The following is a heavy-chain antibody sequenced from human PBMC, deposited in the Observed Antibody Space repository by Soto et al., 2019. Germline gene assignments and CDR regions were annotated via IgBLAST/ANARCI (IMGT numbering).Heavy chain of an antibody. V-gene: IGHV1-2*07. Sequence: ASVKFSCKASGYPFTDYYFHWVRQAPGQGLEWVGWINTRRGGTNYAHKFQGRVTVTRDTSISTVYMELSGLTYDDTAVYYVARMPPRGPRDDWGQGTLVTVSS. CDR2: INTRRGGT. D-gene: IGHD1-26*01. J-gene: IGHJ4*02. CDR1: GYPFTDYY. CDR3: ARMPPRGPRDD.